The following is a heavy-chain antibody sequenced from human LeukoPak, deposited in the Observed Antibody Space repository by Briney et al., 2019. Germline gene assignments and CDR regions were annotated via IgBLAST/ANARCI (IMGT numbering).Heavy chain of an antibody. D-gene: IGHD3/OR15-3a*01. CDR3: AKVATWTYFDY. V-gene: IGHV3-23*01. J-gene: IGHJ4*02. CDR1: GFTFGSYA. CDR2: ISGSGTGT. Sequence: GGSLRLSCAVSGFTFGSYAMGWVRQAPGKGLEWVSAISGSGTGTYYADSVKGRFTISRDNSKNTLYLHMNSLRAEDTAVYYCAKVATWTYFDYWGQGSLVTVSS.